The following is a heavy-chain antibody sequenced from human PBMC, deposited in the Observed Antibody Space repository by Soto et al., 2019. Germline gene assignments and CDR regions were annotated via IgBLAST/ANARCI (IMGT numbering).Heavy chain of an antibody. CDR3: ARGFFSSWGYYYGMDV. CDR2: IYYSGST. CDR1: GGSISSGDYY. Sequence: PSETLSLTCTVSGGSISSGDYYWSWIRQPPGKGLEWIGYIYYSGSTYYNPSLKSRVTISVDTSKNQFSLKLSSVTAADTALYYCARGFFSSWGYYYGMDVWGQGTTVTVSS. V-gene: IGHV4-30-4*01. D-gene: IGHD6-13*01. J-gene: IGHJ6*02.